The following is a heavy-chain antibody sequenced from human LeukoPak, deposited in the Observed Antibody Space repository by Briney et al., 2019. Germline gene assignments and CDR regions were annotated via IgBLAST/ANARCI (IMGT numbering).Heavy chain of an antibody. Sequence: VASVKVSCKASGFSFTSSAMQWVRQARGQRLEWIGWIVVGSGNTNYAQKVQERVTITRDMSTRTVYMELGRLRSDDTAVYYCAADLSPGTNLTSDYWGQGTLVTVSS. D-gene: IGHD2-8*01. V-gene: IGHV1-58*02. CDR1: GFSFTSSA. J-gene: IGHJ4*02. CDR3: AADLSPGTNLTSDY. CDR2: IVVGSGNT.